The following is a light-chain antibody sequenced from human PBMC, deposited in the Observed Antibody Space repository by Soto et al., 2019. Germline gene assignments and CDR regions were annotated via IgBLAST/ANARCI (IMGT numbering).Light chain of an antibody. J-gene: IGLJ3*02. Sequence: QSVLTQSSSASASLGSSVKLTCTLSSGHSSYIIAWQQQQPGKAPRYLMKLERSGSFNKGSGVPDRFSGSSSEADRYITISNHQFEDEAYYFCETGDRATWVFGGGTKLTVL. CDR3: ETGDRATWV. CDR2: LERSGSF. CDR1: SGHSSYI. V-gene: IGLV4-60*02.